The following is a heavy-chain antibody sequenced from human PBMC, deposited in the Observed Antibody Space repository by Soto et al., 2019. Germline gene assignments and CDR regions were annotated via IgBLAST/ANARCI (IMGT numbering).Heavy chain of an antibody. Sequence: LRLSCAASGFTVSSNYMSWVRQAPGGGLDWVSVLYRSGAAYYADSVRGRFTVSRHDSNNTLYLQMNSLRAEDTAVYYCARDYDGLGSYRGRVYYYMDVWGKGTTVTVSS. CDR2: LYRSGAA. J-gene: IGHJ6*03. V-gene: IGHV3-53*04. D-gene: IGHD3-10*01. CDR1: GFTVSSNY. CDR3: ARDYDGLGSYRGRVYYYMDV.